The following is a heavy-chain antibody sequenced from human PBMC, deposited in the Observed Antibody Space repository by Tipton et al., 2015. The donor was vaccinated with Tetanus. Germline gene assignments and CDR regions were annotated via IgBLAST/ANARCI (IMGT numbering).Heavy chain of an antibody. V-gene: IGHV4-34*06. CDR1: GDSFTGFY. D-gene: IGHD3-10*01. Sequence: TLSLTCAVSGDSFTGFYWHWIRQPPGKGLEWIGEINHRGGISYNPSLKSRVTISVDTSKNQFSLNMGSVTAADTAVDSCAGGLVRWYEPWGRGTLVSVSS. CDR2: INHRGGI. CDR3: AGGLVRWYEP. J-gene: IGHJ5*02.